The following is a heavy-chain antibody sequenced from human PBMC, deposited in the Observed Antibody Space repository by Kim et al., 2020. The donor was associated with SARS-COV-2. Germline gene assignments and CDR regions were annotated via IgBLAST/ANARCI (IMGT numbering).Heavy chain of an antibody. V-gene: IGHV1-69*04. Sequence: SVKVSCKASGDTFNSYGLSWLRQAPGQGLEWMARTVLVLASTTHAQRFRGRLTVAADKSTGIAYMELSSLTSEDTATYFCATTQSLGTRVFDDWGQGTLVTVSS. CDR2: TVLVLAST. CDR1: GDTFNSYG. D-gene: IGHD7-27*01. J-gene: IGHJ4*02. CDR3: ATTQSLGTRVFDD.